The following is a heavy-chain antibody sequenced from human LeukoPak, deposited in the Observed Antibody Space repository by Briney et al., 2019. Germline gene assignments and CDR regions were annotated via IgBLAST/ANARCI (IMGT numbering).Heavy chain of an antibody. CDR3: TRRRLTMT. Sequence: AGGSLRLSCAASGFTFSSSWMSWVRQAPGKGLEWVANIKEDGSEKCYVEPVKGRFSISRDNAKNSLYLQMNSLRVEDTAVYYCTRRRLTMTWGQGTLVTVSS. CDR1: GFTFSSSW. CDR2: IKEDGSEK. V-gene: IGHV3-7*01. J-gene: IGHJ5*02. D-gene: IGHD3-22*01.